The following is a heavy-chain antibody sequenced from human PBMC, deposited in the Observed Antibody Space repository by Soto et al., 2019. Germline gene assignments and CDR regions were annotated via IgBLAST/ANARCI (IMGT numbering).Heavy chain of an antibody. CDR2: INHSGST. CDR3: ARGRGYSGYDLVY. J-gene: IGHJ4*02. V-gene: IGHV4-34*01. D-gene: IGHD5-12*01. CDR1: GGSFSGYY. Sequence: QVQLQQWGAGLLKPSETLSLTCAVYGGSFSGYYWSWIRQPPGKGLEWIGEINHSGSTNYNPSLKSRVTISVDTSKNQFSLKLSSVTAAETAVYYCARGRGYSGYDLVYWGQGTLVTVSS.